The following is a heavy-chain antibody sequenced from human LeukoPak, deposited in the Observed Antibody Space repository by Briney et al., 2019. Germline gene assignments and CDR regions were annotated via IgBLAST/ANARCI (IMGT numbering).Heavy chain of an antibody. D-gene: IGHD2-2*01. CDR1: GFTVSSKY. J-gene: IGHJ5*02. V-gene: IGHV3-66*02. CDR3: ARDFGRGYYSSTSCYGWFDP. Sequence: PGGSLRLSCAASGFTVSSKYMSWVRQAPGKGLEWVSVIFSGDNTYYADSVKGRFTISRDNSKNTLYLQMNSLRAEDTAVYYCARDFGRGYYSSTSCYGWFDPWGQGTLVTVSS. CDR2: IFSGDNT.